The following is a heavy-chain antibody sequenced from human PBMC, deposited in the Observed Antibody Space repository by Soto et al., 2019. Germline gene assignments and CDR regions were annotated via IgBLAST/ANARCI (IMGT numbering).Heavy chain of an antibody. CDR3: ARHPGSIAAAGRGGNWFDP. D-gene: IGHD6-13*01. CDR2: IYPGDSDT. CDR1: GYSFTSYW. V-gene: IGHV5-51*01. J-gene: IGHJ5*02. Sequence: PGESLKISCKGSGYSFTSYWIGWVRQMPGKGLEWMGIIYPGDSDTRYSPSFQGQVTISADKSISTAYLQWSSLKASDTAMYYCARHPGSIAAAGRGGNWFDPLGQGTLVTVSS.